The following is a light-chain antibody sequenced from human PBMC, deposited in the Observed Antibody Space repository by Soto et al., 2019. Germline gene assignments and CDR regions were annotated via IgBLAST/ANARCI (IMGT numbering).Light chain of an antibody. J-gene: IGLJ3*02. CDR1: SSNIGNNT. V-gene: IGLV1-44*01. CDR2: TTN. Sequence: QSVLTQPPSASVTPGQRVSISCSGSSSNIGNNTVNWYQQFPETAPRLLIYTTNQRPSGVPDRFSGSKSGTSASLAISGLQSEDEADYYCAAWDDSLNDPVFGGGTKLTVL. CDR3: AAWDDSLNDPV.